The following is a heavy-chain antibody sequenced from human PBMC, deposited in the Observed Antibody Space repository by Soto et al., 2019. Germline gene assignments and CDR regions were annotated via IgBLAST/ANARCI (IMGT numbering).Heavy chain of an antibody. V-gene: IGHV3-23*01. CDR1: GFTFSSYA. D-gene: IGHD3-9*01. Sequence: EVQLLESGGGLVQPGESLKISCAVSGFTFSSYAMSWVRQAPGKGLEWVSGISGTGRVTNYAESVKGRFTISRDNPKNTLSLEMKSLRAKDTAVYYCAKDVHYDIVTGIEYFDHWGQGTLVTVSS. J-gene: IGHJ1*01. CDR2: ISGTGRVT. CDR3: AKDVHYDIVTGIEYFDH.